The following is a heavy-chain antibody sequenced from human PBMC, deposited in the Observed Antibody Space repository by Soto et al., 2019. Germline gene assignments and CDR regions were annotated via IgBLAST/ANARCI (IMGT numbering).Heavy chain of an antibody. V-gene: IGHV4-31*02. D-gene: IGHD2-15*01. J-gene: IGHJ5*02. Sequence: SETLSLTYTVAGGSISSGGYYWSWIRQHPGKGLEGIGYIYCSGSTYYNPSLKSRVTISVDTSKNQFSLKLSSVTAADTAVYYCARARIVVVVAATRSPNWFDPWGQATLVTVSS. CDR2: IYCSGST. CDR1: GGSISSGGYY. CDR3: ARARIVVVVAATRSPNWFDP.